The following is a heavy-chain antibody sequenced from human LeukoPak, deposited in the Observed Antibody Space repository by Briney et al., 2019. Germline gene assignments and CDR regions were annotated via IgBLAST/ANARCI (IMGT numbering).Heavy chain of an antibody. CDR3: ARVLTSFYYMDV. CDR2: ICTRRSSI. J-gene: IGHJ6*03. Sequence: GGSLRLSCAASGFTVSSNYMSWVRQAPGKGVEWVSCICTRRSSIYHADSVKGRFTISRDNDKNSLYLQMDSLRAEDTAVYYCARVLTSFYYMDVWGKGTTVSVSS. CDR1: GFTVSSNY. V-gene: IGHV3-21*01.